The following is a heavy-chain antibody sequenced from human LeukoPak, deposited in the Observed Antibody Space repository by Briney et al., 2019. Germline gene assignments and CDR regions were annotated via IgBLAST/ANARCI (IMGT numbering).Heavy chain of an antibody. CDR1: GFTFISYA. D-gene: IGHD1-26*01. Sequence: GGSLRLSCAGSGFTFISYAMSWVGQAPGKGLEGVSPISGSGGAGTYYADSVKGRFTVSRDNSRNTLYLPMNSLRAEDTAVYYCVKDRGGSPFYGMDVWGQGTTVTVSS. J-gene: IGHJ6*02. CDR3: VKDRGGSPFYGMDV. V-gene: IGHV3-23*01. CDR2: ISGSGGAGT.